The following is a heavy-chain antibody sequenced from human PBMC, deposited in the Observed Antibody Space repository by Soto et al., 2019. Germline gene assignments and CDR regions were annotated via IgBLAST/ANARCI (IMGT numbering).Heavy chain of an antibody. CDR2: INRDGTST. Sequence: GGSLRLSCAASGLIFGDYWMHWVRQAPGKGLVWVSRINRDGTSTNYADSVKGRFTISRDNAKNTLYLQMDSLRAEDTAVYYCARESSGYPSFFDYWGQGTLVIVSS. J-gene: IGHJ4*02. D-gene: IGHD5-12*01. CDR1: GLIFGDYW. CDR3: ARESSGYPSFFDY. V-gene: IGHV3-74*01.